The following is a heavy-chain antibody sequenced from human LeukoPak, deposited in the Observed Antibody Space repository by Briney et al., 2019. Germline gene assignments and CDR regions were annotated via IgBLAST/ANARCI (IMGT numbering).Heavy chain of an antibody. Sequence: PSETLYLTCAVSGYPISGGYYWGWIRQPPGKGLEWIGNIYHSGSTYYNPSLKSRVAISVDTSKNQFSLKLSSVTAADTAVYYCARHQGRIAAAGIEGDFDYWGQGTLVTVSS. CDR3: ARHQGRIAAAGIEGDFDY. CDR2: IYHSGST. D-gene: IGHD6-13*01. J-gene: IGHJ4*02. CDR1: GYPISGGYY. V-gene: IGHV4-38-2*01.